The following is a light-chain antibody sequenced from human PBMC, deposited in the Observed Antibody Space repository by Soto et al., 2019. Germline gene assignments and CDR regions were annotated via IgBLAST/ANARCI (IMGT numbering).Light chain of an antibody. CDR1: SNYNL. CDR2: EVS. CDR3: CSYPGSSILYV. J-gene: IGLJ1*01. Sequence: QSVLTQPASVSGSPGQSITISCTGTSNYNLVSWYQQHPGKAPKLVIYEVSERPSGVSNRFSGSKSGNTASLTISGLQAEDEADYYCCSYPGSSILYVFGTGTKATVL. V-gene: IGLV2-23*02.